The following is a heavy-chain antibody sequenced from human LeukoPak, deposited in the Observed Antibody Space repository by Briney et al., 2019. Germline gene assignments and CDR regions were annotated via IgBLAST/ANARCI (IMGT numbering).Heavy chain of an antibody. CDR2: IRTASDT. J-gene: IGHJ6*03. Sequence: GGSLRLSCAASGFTFSSFDMHWVRHPTGQGLEWVSTIRTASDTYYPGSVEGRFTLSRDNAKNSLYLQMNRLTAGDTAVYYCAIGPPRGKYYYMDVWGKGTTVTVSS. CDR1: GFTFSSFD. V-gene: IGHV3-13*01. CDR3: AIGPPRGKYYYMDV. D-gene: IGHD1-1*01.